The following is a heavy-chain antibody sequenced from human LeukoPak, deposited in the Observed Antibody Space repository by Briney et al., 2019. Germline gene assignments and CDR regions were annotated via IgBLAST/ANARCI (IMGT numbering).Heavy chain of an antibody. Sequence: PSQTLSLTCAVSGGSISSGGYSWSWIRQPPGKGLEWIGYIYHSGSTYYNPSLKSRVTISIDTSKNQFSLKLSSVTAADTAVYYCARGAPRGYSYGRGGGYFDYWGQGTLVTVSS. V-gene: IGHV4-30-2*01. CDR3: ARGAPRGYSYGRGGGYFDY. CDR1: GGSISSGGYS. J-gene: IGHJ4*02. D-gene: IGHD5-18*01. CDR2: IYHSGST.